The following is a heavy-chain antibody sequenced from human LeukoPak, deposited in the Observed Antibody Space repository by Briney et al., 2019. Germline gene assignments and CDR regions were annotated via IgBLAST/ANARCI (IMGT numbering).Heavy chain of an antibody. CDR2: INHSGST. D-gene: IGHD3-10*01. CDR3: ARYYGSGSYHATSFDY. J-gene: IGHJ4*02. Sequence: PSETLSLTCAVYGGSFSGYYWSWIRQPPGKGLEWIGEINHSGSTNYNPSLKSRVTISVDTSKNQFSLELSSVTAADTAVYYCARYYGSGSYHATSFDYWGQGTLVTVSS. CDR1: GGSFSGYY. V-gene: IGHV4-34*01.